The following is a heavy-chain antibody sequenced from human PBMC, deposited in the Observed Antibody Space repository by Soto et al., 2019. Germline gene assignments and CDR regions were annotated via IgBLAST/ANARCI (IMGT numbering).Heavy chain of an antibody. V-gene: IGHV3-21*01. D-gene: IGHD3-16*02. J-gene: IGHJ3*02. CDR3: ARPAEAMLTFGGVIVVGAFEI. Sequence: GGSLRLSCAASGFTFSSYSMNWVRQAPGKGLEWVSSISSSSSYIYYADSVKGRFTISRDNAKNSLYLQMNSLRAEDTAVYYCARPAEAMLTFGGVIVVGAFEIWGQGTMVPVSS. CDR2: ISSSSSYI. CDR1: GFTFSSYS.